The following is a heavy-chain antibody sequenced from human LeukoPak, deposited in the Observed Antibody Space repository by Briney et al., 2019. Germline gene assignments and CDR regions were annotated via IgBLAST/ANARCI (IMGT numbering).Heavy chain of an antibody. J-gene: IGHJ3*02. CDR1: GFTFSAYE. CDR2: IGSSGSTV. CDR3: ARDTLEYSNSPDALDI. V-gene: IGHV3-48*03. Sequence: GGSLRLSCAASGFTFSAYEMNWVRQAPGKGLEWVSYIGSSGSTVYYADSVKGRFAISRDNAKNSLYMQMESLRDEDTAIYYCARDTLEYSNSPDALDIWGQGTMVTVSS. D-gene: IGHD4-23*01.